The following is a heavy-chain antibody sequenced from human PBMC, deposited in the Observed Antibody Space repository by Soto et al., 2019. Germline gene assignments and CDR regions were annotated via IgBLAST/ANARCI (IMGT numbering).Heavy chain of an antibody. V-gene: IGHV2-5*02. Sequence: QITLKESGPTLVKPTQTLTLTCTFSGFSLSTCGVGVGWIRQPPGKALEWLALIYWDDDKRYSPSLKSRLTITKDTSKNQVVLTMTNMDPVDTATYYCAHSLIPNWGSRGAFDYWGQGTLVTVSS. CDR3: AHSLIPNWGSRGAFDY. CDR2: IYWDDDK. J-gene: IGHJ4*02. CDR1: GFSLSTCGVG. D-gene: IGHD7-27*01.